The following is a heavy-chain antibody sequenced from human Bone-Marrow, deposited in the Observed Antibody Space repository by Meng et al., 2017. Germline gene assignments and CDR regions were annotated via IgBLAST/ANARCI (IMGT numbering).Heavy chain of an antibody. CDR3: ATGETRYWFDP. CDR2: MYSGGDT. D-gene: IGHD1-26*01. Sequence: VRLVETGGGLIQPGGSLRLSCAASGFTFGSKYMSWVRQSPGKGLEWVSVMYSGGDTHYTDSVKGRFTISKDNSKNTLYLQMNNLRAEDTAVYYCATGETRYWFDPWGQGTLVTVSS. V-gene: IGHV3-53*02. J-gene: IGHJ5*02. CDR1: GFTFGSKY.